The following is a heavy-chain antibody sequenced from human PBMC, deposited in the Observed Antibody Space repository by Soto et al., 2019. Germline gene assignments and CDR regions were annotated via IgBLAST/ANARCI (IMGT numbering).Heavy chain of an antibody. CDR1: GYTFTSYG. CDR2: ISAYNGNT. CDR3: ASSVVPAATASYGMDV. Sequence: AAVKVSCKASGYTFTSYGISWVRQAPGQGLEGMGWISAYNGNTNYAQKLQGRVTMTTDTSTSTAYMELRSLRSDDTAVYYCASSVVPAATASYGMDVWGQGTTVTVPS. D-gene: IGHD2-2*01. J-gene: IGHJ6*02. V-gene: IGHV1-18*04.